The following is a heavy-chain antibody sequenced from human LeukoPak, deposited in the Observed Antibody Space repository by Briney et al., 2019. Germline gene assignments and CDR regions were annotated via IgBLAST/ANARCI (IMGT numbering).Heavy chain of an antibody. J-gene: IGHJ5*02. CDR1: GFAFSSYG. D-gene: IGHD1-14*01. V-gene: IGHV3-30*02. CDR3: AKDTTPPKAGFDP. Sequence: GGSLRLSCAASGFAFSSYGMHWVRQAPGKGPEWVAFIRYDGSNKYYADSVKGRFTISRDNSKNTLYLQMNSLRAEDTAVYYCAKDTTPPKAGFDPWGQGTLVTVSS. CDR2: IRYDGSNK.